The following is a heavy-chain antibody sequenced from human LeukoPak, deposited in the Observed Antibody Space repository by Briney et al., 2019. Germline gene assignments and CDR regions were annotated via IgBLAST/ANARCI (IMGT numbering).Heavy chain of an antibody. Sequence: GGSLRLSCPVSGLTVSSNYMSWVRQAPGKGLEWVSLIYSDGTTYYSDSVKGRFSISRDNSKNTVYLQMHSLRAEDTAMYYCARAGYYSGSGDSGEIDFWGQGTLVTVSS. CDR2: IYSDGTT. J-gene: IGHJ4*02. D-gene: IGHD3-10*01. CDR3: ARAGYYSGSGDSGEIDF. V-gene: IGHV3-53*01. CDR1: GLTVSSNY.